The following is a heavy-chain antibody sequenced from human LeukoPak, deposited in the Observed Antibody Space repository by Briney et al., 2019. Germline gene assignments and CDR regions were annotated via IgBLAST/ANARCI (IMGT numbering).Heavy chain of an antibody. V-gene: IGHV3-21*01. CDR3: ARGLCGGDCYSD. CDR1: GFTFSNYY. Sequence: GGSLRLSRAASGFTFSNYYMNWVRQAPGKGLEWVSAISSTSSYIYYADSVKGRFTISRDNAKNSLYLQMNSLRAEDTAAYYCARGLCGGDCYSDWGQGTLVTVSS. J-gene: IGHJ4*02. D-gene: IGHD2-21*02. CDR2: ISSTSSYI.